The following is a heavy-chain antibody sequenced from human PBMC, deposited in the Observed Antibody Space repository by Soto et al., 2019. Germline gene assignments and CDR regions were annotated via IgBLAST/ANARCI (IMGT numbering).Heavy chain of an antibody. Sequence: TSETLSLTCTVSGGSISSGDYYWSWIRQPPGEGLEWIGSIYYSGSTYYNPSLKSRVTISVDTSKNQFSLRLSSVTAADTAVYYCARHPKYEGFDYWGQGTLVTVSS. J-gene: IGHJ4*02. CDR1: GGSISSGDYY. CDR3: ARHPKYEGFDY. D-gene: IGHD2-2*01. CDR2: IYYSGST. V-gene: IGHV4-39*01.